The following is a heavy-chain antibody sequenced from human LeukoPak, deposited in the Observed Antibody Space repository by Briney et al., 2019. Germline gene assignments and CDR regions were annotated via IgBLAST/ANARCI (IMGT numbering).Heavy chain of an antibody. Sequence: GGSLRLSCAASGFTFSSYGMHWVRQAPGKGLEWVAVISYDGSNKYYADSVKGRFTTSRDNAKNSLYLQMNSLRAEDTAVYYCARDHVTPGLLFDYWGQGNLVTVSS. CDR2: ISYDGSNK. CDR3: ARDHVTPGLLFDY. J-gene: IGHJ4*02. D-gene: IGHD2-21*01. V-gene: IGHV3-30*03. CDR1: GFTFSSYG.